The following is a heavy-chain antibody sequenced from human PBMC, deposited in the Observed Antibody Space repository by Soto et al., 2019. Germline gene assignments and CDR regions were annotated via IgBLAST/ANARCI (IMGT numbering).Heavy chain of an antibody. Sequence: QVQLVQSGAEVKKPGSSVRVSCNASGGTLRSHALNWVRKAPGQGLGWMGGIIPIFGSPYYAHKFQGRVTITADESSIPAYLELSSLRSEATAVYYCAGTVEIPYSHGMDVGGQGPTITVSS. V-gene: IGHV1-69*01. J-gene: IGHJ6*01. CDR1: GGTLRSHA. CDR2: IIPIFGSP. CDR3: AGTVEIPYSHGMDV. D-gene: IGHD2-15*01.